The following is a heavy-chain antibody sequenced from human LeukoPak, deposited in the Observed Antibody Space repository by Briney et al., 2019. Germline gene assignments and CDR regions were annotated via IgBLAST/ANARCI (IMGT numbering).Heavy chain of an antibody. J-gene: IGHJ4*02. CDR1: GGTFSSYA. CDR3: ARAVGQWLVLGG. Sequence: ASVKVSCKASGGTFSSYAISWVRQAPGQGLEWMGWISAYNGNTSYAQKLQGRVTMTTDTSTSTAYMELRSLRSDDTAVYYCARAVGQWLVLGGWGQGTLVTVSS. D-gene: IGHD6-19*01. V-gene: IGHV1-18*01. CDR2: ISAYNGNT.